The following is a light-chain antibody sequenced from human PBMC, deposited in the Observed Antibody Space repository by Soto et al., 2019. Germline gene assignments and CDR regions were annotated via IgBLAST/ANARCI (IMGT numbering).Light chain of an antibody. CDR1: SSDVGGYNY. CDR3: SSSTSSNTYV. J-gene: IGLJ1*01. V-gene: IGLV2-14*01. CDR2: EVS. Sequence: QSALTQPASVSGSPGQSITISCTGTSSDVGGYNYVSWYQQHPGKAPKLIIYEVSNRPSGVSNRFSGSKSDNTASLTISGLQAEDEADYYCSSSTSSNTYVFGTGTKLTVL.